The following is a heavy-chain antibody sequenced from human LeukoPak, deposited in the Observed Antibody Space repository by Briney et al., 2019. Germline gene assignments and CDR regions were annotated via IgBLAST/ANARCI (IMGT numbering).Heavy chain of an antibody. J-gene: IGHJ4*02. CDR3: ARYIAAAGTPLYYFDY. V-gene: IGHV4-61*02. CDR2: IYTSGST. D-gene: IGHD6-13*01. Sequence: PSETLSLTCTVSGGSISSGSYYWSWIRQPAGKGLEWIGRIYTSGSTNYNPSLKSRVTISVDTSKNQFSLKLSSVTAADTAVYYCARYIAAAGTPLYYFDYWGQGTLVTVSS. CDR1: GGSISSGSYY.